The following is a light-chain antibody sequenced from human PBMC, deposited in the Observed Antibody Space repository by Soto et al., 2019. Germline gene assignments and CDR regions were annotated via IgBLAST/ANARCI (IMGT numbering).Light chain of an antibody. J-gene: IGKJ1*01. CDR1: QSVGSN. Sequence: EVVMTQSPATLSVSPGERATLSCRASQSVGSNLAWYQQKPGQAPRLLIHGASTRATGIPVRFSGSGSGTEFTLTIGSLQSEDFAFYYCQQYDNWPPWTFGQGTKVEI. V-gene: IGKV3-15*01. CDR3: QQYDNWPPWT. CDR2: GAS.